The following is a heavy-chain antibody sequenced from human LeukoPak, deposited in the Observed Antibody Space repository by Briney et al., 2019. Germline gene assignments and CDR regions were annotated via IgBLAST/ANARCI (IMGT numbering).Heavy chain of an antibody. CDR1: GDSISSGDYY. V-gene: IGHV4-61*02. CDR3: ARADFWSGYRLDL. J-gene: IGHJ5*02. Sequence: SETLSLTCTVSGDSISSGDYYWSWIRQPAGKGLEWIGRIHTTGSTNYNPSLKSRVSMSLDTSKNQFSLKLSSVTAADTAVYYCARADFWSGYRLDLWGQGTLVSVSS. CDR2: IHTTGST. D-gene: IGHD3-3*01.